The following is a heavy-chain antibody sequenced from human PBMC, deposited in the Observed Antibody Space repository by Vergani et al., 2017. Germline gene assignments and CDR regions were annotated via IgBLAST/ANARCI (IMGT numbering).Heavy chain of an antibody. CDR2: SRNKANNYAT. CDR1: GFTFIGSA. D-gene: IGHD6-13*01. CDR3: AKDTRLGSSWHHHYWYFDL. J-gene: IGHJ2*01. Sequence: EVQLVESGGGLVQPGGSLKVSCAASGFTFIGSAMHWVRQASGKGLGWVGRSRNKANNYATAYAASWKGRFTNSRDDAKNTTYLQMNSLKTEDTAMYYCAKDTRLGSSWHHHYWYFDLWGRGTLVTVSS. V-gene: IGHV3-73*01.